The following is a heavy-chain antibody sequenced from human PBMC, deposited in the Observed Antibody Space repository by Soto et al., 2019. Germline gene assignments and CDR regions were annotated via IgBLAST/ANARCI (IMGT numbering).Heavy chain of an antibody. D-gene: IGHD2-21*02. J-gene: IGHJ6*02. CDR1: GGSISSYY. Sequence: SETLSLTCTVSGGSISSYYWNWIRQPPGKGLEWIGYIWYSGSSNYNPSLKSRVTISVDTSKNQLSLKLNAVTAADTAVYYCARDLWGYCGTDCYPLDVWGQGTTVTVSS. V-gene: IGHV4-59*01. CDR3: ARDLWGYCGTDCYPLDV. CDR2: IWYSGSS.